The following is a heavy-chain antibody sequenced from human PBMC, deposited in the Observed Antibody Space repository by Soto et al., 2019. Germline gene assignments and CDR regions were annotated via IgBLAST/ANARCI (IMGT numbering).Heavy chain of an antibody. J-gene: IGHJ6*02. CDR2: ISAYNGNT. Sequence: VASVKVSCKASGYTFTSYGISWVRQAPGQGLEWMGWISAYNGNTNYAQKLQGRVTMTTDTSTSTAYMELRSLRSDDTAVYYCARDMMYSSGHYYYYGMDVWGQGTTVTVSS. CDR1: GYTFTSYG. CDR3: ARDMMYSSGHYYYYGMDV. D-gene: IGHD6-19*01. V-gene: IGHV1-18*01.